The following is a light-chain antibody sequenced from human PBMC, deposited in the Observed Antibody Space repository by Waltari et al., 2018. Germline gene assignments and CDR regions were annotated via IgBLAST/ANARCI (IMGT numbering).Light chain of an antibody. J-gene: IGLJ2*01. CDR1: NIGSKS. V-gene: IGLV3-21*04. Sequence: SYVVTQSPSVSVAPGETARITCGGDNIGSKSEHWYQQRPAQAPVLVISYDSDRPSGIPERFSGSNSGNTATLTISWVEADDEADYYCLVWHSTTDHHGVFGGGTKLTVL. CDR2: YDS. CDR3: LVWHSTTDHHGV.